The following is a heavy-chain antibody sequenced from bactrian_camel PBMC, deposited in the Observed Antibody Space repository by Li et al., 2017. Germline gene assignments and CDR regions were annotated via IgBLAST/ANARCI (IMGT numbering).Heavy chain of an antibody. V-gene: IGHV3S53*01. CDR2: LASDGSS. J-gene: IGHJ6*01. CDR1: AYTPANVR. D-gene: IGHD3*01. Sequence: HVQLVESGGGSVQAGGSLRLSCAFDAYTPANVRMARFRQAPGKEREGVAGLASDGSSIYANSLKGRFSISKDNAKNQIFLQMNNLKPEDTRISDCAYYTSDGCYSHRGQGTQVTVPS.